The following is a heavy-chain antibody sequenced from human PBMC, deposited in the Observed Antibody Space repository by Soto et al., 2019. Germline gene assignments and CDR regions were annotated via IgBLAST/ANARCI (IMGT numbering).Heavy chain of an antibody. Sequence: QVQLVESGGGVVQPGRSLRLSCAASGFTFSSYGMHWVRQAPGKGLEWVAVISYDGSNKYYADSVKGRFTISRDNSKNPLYLQMNSLRAEDTAGYYCAKGRRGLMGYDTLDYWGQGTLVTVSS. CDR3: AKGRRGLMGYDTLDY. CDR2: ISYDGSNK. CDR1: GFTFSSYG. D-gene: IGHD2-8*01. J-gene: IGHJ4*02. V-gene: IGHV3-30*18.